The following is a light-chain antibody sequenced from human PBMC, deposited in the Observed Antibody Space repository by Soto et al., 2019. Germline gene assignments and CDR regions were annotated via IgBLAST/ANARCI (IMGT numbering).Light chain of an antibody. CDR1: QSISDN. J-gene: IGKJ4*01. CDR2: GAS. CDR3: QQYKSWPPLT. Sequence: DIVMTQSPAILSVSLGERATLSCLASQSISDNLAWYHQRSGQAPRLLIYGASTRATDVPARFSGSGSGTEFTLTISSLQSDDFAIYYCQQYKSWPPLTFGGGTKVE. V-gene: IGKV3-15*01.